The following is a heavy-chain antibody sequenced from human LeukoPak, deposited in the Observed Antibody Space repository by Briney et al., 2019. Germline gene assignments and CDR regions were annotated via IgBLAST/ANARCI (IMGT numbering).Heavy chain of an antibody. CDR2: IIPILGIA. V-gene: IGHV1-69*04. J-gene: IGHJ4*02. Sequence: SVKVSCKASGGTFSSYAISWVRQAPGQGLEWMGRIIPILGIANYAQKFQGRVTITADKSTSTAYMELSSLRSEDTAVYYCATARGSGWYNYWGQGTLVTVSS. CDR3: ATARGSGWYNY. CDR1: GGTFSSYA. D-gene: IGHD6-19*01.